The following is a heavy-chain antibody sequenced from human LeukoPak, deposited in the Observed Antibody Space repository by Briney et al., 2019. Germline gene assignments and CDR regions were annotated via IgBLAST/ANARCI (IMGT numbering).Heavy chain of an antibody. D-gene: IGHD3-3*01. CDR1: GFTFGSYW. J-gene: IGHJ5*02. CDR3: ARERNYDFWSGYPSNWFDP. V-gene: IGHV3-7*01. CDR2: IKQDGSEK. Sequence: GGSLRLSCAASGFTFGSYWMSWVRQAPGKGLEWVANIKQDGSEKYYVDSVKGRFTISRDNAKNSLYLQMNSLRAEDTAVYYCARERNYDFWSGYPSNWFDPWGQGTLVTVSS.